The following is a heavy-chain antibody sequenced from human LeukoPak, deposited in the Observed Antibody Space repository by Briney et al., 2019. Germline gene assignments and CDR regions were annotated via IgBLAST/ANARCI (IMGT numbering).Heavy chain of an antibody. V-gene: IGHV3-7*01. Sequence: GGSLRLSCAASGFTFSSHRMSCVRQAPGKGLEWVANIKKDGSEKYYVDSVKGRFTISRDNAKTSLYLQMNSLRAEDTAVYYCARDLSGITGYTYGRGIDYWGQGTLVTVSS. J-gene: IGHJ4*02. CDR1: GFTFSSHR. CDR2: IKKDGSEK. D-gene: IGHD5-18*01. CDR3: ARDLSGITGYTYGRGIDY.